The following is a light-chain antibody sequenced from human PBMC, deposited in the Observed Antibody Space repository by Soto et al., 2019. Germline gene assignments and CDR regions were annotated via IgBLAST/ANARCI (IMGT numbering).Light chain of an antibody. J-gene: IGLJ1*01. Sequence: QSLLTQPASLSGSPGQSITISCTGNSSDIGAYNFVSWYQQHPGKAPKLMIYDVSNRPSGVSNRFSGSKSGDTASLTISGLQAEDEADYYCSSYTISAADVFGTGTKVTVL. V-gene: IGLV2-14*03. CDR1: SSDIGAYNF. CDR2: DVS. CDR3: SSYTISAADV.